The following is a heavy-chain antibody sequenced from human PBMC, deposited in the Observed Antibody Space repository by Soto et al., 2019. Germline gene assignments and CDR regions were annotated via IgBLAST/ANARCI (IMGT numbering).Heavy chain of an antibody. CDR2: IYFRGTT. CDR1: GGSISSYY. D-gene: IGHD3-22*01. CDR3: ARMNYYDTSGHPFDY. V-gene: IGHV4-59*01. J-gene: IGHJ4*02. Sequence: SETLSLTCTVSGGSISSYYWSWIRQPPGKGLEWIGYIYFRGTTNYNPSLKSRVTMSADTSKNQFSLKLNSVTAADTAVYYCARMNYYDTSGHPFDYWGQGMMVTSPQ.